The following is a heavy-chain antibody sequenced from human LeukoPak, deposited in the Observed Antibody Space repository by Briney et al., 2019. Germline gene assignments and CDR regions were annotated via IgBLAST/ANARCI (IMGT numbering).Heavy chain of an antibody. D-gene: IGHD2-2*01. CDR1: GYTFTSYD. CDR2: MNPNSGNT. Sequence: GASVKVSCKASGYTFTSYDINWVRQATGQGLEWMGWMNPNSGNTGYAQKFQGRVTMTRDTSISTAYMELSRLRSDDTAVYYCARVLIVVVPAAVAPYNWFDPWGQGTLVTVSS. J-gene: IGHJ5*02. V-gene: IGHV1-8*01. CDR3: ARVLIVVVPAAVAPYNWFDP.